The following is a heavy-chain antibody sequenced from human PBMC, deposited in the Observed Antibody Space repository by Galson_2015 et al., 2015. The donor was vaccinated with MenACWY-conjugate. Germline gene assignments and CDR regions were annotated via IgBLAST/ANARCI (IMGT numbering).Heavy chain of an antibody. CDR2: IKQDGSEK. CDR1: GFPLSGYW. CDR3: ARDHPSTYGIAWDLFEL. V-gene: IGHV3-7*03. D-gene: IGHD4-17*01. J-gene: IGHJ3*01. Sequence: SLRLSCAASGFPLSGYWMAWVRQAPGKGLEWVANIKQDGSEKYYVDSVKGRFTISRDNAKNSLYLEMNSLRAEDTAVYYCARDHPSTYGIAWDLFELWCQGTMVTVSS.